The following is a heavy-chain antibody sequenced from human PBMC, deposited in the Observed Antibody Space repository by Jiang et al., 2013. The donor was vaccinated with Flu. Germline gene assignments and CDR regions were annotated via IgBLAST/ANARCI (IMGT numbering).Heavy chain of an antibody. J-gene: IGHJ6*02. CDR3: AKAAGHNFHFYYYYGMDV. Sequence: QLVESGGGVVQPGRSLRLSCAASGFTFSNYGLHWVRQAPGKGLEWVAVISHDGGNKYYADSVKGRFTISRDNSKNTLYLQMSSLRAEDTAVYYCAKAAGHNFHFYYYYGMDVWGQGTTVTVSS. V-gene: IGHV3-30*18. D-gene: IGHD1-20*01. CDR2: ISHDGGNK. CDR1: GFTFSNYG.